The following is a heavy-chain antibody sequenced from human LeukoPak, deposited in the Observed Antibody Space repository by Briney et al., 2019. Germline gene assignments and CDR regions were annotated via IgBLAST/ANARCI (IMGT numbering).Heavy chain of an antibody. D-gene: IGHD6-25*01. CDR3: ARDPTKYSSARVY. CDR1: GFTFSSYS. V-gene: IGHV3-21*01. CDR2: ISSSSSYI. J-gene: IGHJ4*02. Sequence: GGSLRLSCAASGFTFSSYSMNWVRQAPGKGMEWVSSISSSSSYIYYADSVKGRFTISRDNAKNSLHLQMNSLRAEDTAVYFCARDPTKYSSARVYWGQGTLVTVSS.